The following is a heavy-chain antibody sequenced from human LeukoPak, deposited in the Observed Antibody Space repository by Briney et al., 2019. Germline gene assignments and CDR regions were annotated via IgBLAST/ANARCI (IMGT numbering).Heavy chain of an antibody. CDR3: AGSSWYEGADY. Sequence: GGSLRLSCAASGFTFSSYWMSWVRQAPGKGLEWVANIKQDGSEKYYVDSVKGRFTISRDNAKNSLYLQMNSLRAEDAAVYYCAGSSWYEGADYWGQGTLVTVSS. CDR1: GFTFSSYW. CDR2: IKQDGSEK. J-gene: IGHJ4*02. D-gene: IGHD6-13*01. V-gene: IGHV3-7*03.